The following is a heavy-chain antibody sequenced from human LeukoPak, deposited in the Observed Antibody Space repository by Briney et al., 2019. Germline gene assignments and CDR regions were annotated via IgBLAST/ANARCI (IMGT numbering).Heavy chain of an antibody. J-gene: IGHJ4*02. CDR1: GYSFTTYW. CDR2: IYPADSTA. V-gene: IGHV5-51*01. Sequence: PGESLKISCKASGYSFTTYWIGWVRQMPGKGLEWMGIIYPADSTAHYSPSFQGQVTISADKSISTAYLQWSSLKASDTAMYYCASADREFYYFDYWGQGTLVTVSS. CDR3: ASADREFYYFDY. D-gene: IGHD3-22*01.